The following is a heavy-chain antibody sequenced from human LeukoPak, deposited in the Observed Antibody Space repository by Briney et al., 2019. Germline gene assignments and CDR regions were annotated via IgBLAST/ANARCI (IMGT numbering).Heavy chain of an antibody. V-gene: IGHV3-23*01. Sequence: GGTLRLSCAASAFTFNSYVMSWVRQAPGKGLEWVSGISGSGSVTEYADSVKGRFTISRDNSKNTLYLQMNSLRAEDTAVYYCAKDRRPTYYSDSSGYYFRDAFDIWGQGTMVTVSS. CDR1: AFTFNSYV. CDR2: ISGSGSVT. CDR3: AKDRRPTYYSDSSGYYFRDAFDI. J-gene: IGHJ3*02. D-gene: IGHD3-22*01.